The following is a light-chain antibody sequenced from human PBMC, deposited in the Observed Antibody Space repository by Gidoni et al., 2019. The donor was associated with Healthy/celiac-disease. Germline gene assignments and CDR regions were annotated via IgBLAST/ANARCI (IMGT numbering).Light chain of an antibody. CDR3: QQSYSTPLI. CDR2: AAS. V-gene: IGKV1-39*01. J-gene: IGKJ4*01. CDR1: QSISSY. Sequence: DIQMTQSPSSLSASVGDRVTITCRASQSISSYLHWYQQKPGKAPKLLIDAASSLQSGVPSRFSGSGSGTDFTLTISSLQPEDFATYYCQQSYSTPLIFGGGTKVEIK.